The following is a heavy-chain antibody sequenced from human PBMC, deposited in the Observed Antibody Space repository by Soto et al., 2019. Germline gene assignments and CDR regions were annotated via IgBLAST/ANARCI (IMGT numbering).Heavy chain of an antibody. CDR3: VKASVLTWFDH. CDR2: ISGSAGVA. D-gene: IGHD2-21*02. J-gene: IGHJ5*02. V-gene: IGHV3-23*01. Sequence: GGSLRLSCAASGFLISANAMSWVRQAPGGGLEWVSTISGSAGVAFYADSVRGRFIISRDISKNTIYLQLSTLRADDMARYYCVKASVLTWFDHWGQGTLVTVSS. CDR1: GFLISANA.